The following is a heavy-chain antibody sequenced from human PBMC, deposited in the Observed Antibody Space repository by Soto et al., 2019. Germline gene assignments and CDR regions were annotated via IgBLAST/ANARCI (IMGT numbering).Heavy chain of an antibody. CDR2: IVVGSGNT. V-gene: IGHV1-58*01. J-gene: IGHJ6*02. CDR3: ARGIAVAAYYYYGMDV. CDR1: GFTFTSSA. Sequence: GASVKVSCKASGFTFTSSAVQWVRQARGQRLEWIGWIVVGSGNTNYAQKFQERVTITRDMSTSTAYMELNSLRAEDTAVYYCARGIAVAAYYYYGMDVWGQGTTVTV. D-gene: IGHD6-19*01.